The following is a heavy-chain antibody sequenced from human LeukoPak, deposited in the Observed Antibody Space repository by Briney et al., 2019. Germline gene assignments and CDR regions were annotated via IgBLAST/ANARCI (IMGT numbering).Heavy chain of an antibody. Sequence: GGSLRLSCAASGFTFSSYAMSWVRQAPGKGLEWVSAISGSGGSTYYADSVKGRFTISRDNSKNTLYLQMNSLRAEDTAVYYCAKPPYYYDSSGYFYFDYWGQGTLVTVSS. CDR2: ISGSGGST. J-gene: IGHJ4*02. CDR3: AKPPYYYDSSGYFYFDY. V-gene: IGHV3-23*01. D-gene: IGHD3-22*01. CDR1: GFTFSSYA.